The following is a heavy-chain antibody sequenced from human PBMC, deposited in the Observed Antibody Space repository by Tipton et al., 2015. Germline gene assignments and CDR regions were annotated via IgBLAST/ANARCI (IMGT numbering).Heavy chain of an antibody. CDR2: IYYSGST. J-gene: IGHJ6*02. CDR1: GGSISSGDYY. V-gene: IGHV4-30-4*02. D-gene: IGHD3-22*01. Sequence: TLSLTCTVSGGSISSGDYYWSWIRQSPGKGLEWIGYIYYSGSTYYNPSLKSRATISVDTSKNQFSLKLSSVTAADTAVYYCARGLKAYYYGSSGYPDVWGQGTTVTVSS. CDR3: ARGLKAYYYGSSGYPDV.